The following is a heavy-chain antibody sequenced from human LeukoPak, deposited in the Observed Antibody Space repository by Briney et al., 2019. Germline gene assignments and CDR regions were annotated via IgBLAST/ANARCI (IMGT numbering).Heavy chain of an antibody. D-gene: IGHD4-23*01. V-gene: IGHV3-23*01. CDR3: AKDGAKHGGTTYFFDY. CDR2: IGDSGSST. CDR1: GFTFSKYA. J-gene: IGHJ4*02. Sequence: GGSLRLSCAASGFTFSKYAMSWVRQVPGKGLEWVSSIGDSGSSTYYADSVKGRFIISRDNSKNTLYLQMSSLRVEDTAIYYCAKDGAKHGGTTYFFDYWGQGTLATVSS.